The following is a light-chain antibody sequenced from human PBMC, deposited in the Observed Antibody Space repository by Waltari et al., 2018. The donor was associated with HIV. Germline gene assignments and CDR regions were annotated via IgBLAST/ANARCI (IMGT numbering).Light chain of an antibody. Sequence: QSALTQPASVSGSPGQSIPISCTGTRHDVGSYNLVSLYQQHPGKAPKRMIYEVSKRPSGVSNRFSGSKSGNTASLTISGLQAEDEADYYCCSYAGSSTLVFGGGTKLTVL. CDR3: CSYAGSSTLV. V-gene: IGLV2-23*02. CDR1: RHDVGSYNL. CDR2: EVS. J-gene: IGLJ2*01.